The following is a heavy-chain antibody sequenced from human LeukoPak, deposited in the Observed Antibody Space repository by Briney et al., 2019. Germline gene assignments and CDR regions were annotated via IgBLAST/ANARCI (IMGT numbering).Heavy chain of an antibody. CDR1: GFILSSYS. J-gene: IGHJ6*02. CDR2: INSDGSTT. V-gene: IGHV3-74*01. CDR3: ARGGYGMDV. D-gene: IGHD3-16*01. Sequence: GGSLRLSCAASGFILSSYSINWVRQAPGKGLVWVSRINSDGSTTTYADSVKGRFTISRDIAKNTVYLQMNSLRAEDTAVYYCARGGYGMDVWGQGTTVTVSS.